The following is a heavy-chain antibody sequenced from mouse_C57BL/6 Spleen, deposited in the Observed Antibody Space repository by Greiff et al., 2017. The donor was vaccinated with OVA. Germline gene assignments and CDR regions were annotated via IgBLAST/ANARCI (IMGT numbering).Heavy chain of an antibody. J-gene: IGHJ4*01. CDR1: GFTFSDYG. V-gene: IGHV5-17*01. D-gene: IGHD1-1*01. CDR2: ISSGSSTI. Sequence: EVMLVESGGGLVKPGGSLKLSCAASGFTFSDYGMHWVRQAPEKGLEWVAYISSGSSTIYYADTVKGRFTLSRDNAKTTLFLQMTSLRSEDTAMYYCARDSSTVVATDAMDYWGQGTSVTVSS. CDR3: ARDSSTVVATDAMDY.